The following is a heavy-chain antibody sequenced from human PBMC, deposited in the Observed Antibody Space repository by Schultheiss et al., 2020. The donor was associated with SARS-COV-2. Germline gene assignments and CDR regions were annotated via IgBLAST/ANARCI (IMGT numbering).Heavy chain of an antibody. Sequence: SETLSLTCTVSGGSISSGGYYWSWIRQPPGKGLEWIGGIYHSGSTYYNPSLKSRVTMSVDTSKNRFSLKLSSVTAADTAVYYCARTTVTLSWFDPWGQGTLVTVSS. J-gene: IGHJ5*02. V-gene: IGHV4-39*07. CDR3: ARTTVTLSWFDP. D-gene: IGHD4-17*01. CDR1: GGSISSGGYY. CDR2: IYHSGST.